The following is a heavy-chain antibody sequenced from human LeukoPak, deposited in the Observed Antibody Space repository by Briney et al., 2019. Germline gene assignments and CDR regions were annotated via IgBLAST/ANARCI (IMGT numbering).Heavy chain of an antibody. V-gene: IGHV7-4-1*02. CDR1: GYTFTNYA. J-gene: IGHJ6*03. Sequence: ASVKVSCKASGYTFTNYAMNWVRQAPGQGLEWMGWINTNTGNPTYAQGFTGRFVFSLDTSVSTAYLQISSLKAEDTAVYYCARTEGNYYDSSGPSYYYYYMDVWGKGTTVTVSS. CDR3: ARTEGNYYDSSGPSYYYYYMDV. CDR2: INTNTGNP. D-gene: IGHD3-22*01.